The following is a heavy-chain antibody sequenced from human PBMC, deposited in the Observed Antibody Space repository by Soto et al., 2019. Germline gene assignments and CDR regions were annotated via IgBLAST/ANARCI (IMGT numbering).Heavy chain of an antibody. CDR3: ARRISPSDFDS. V-gene: IGHV4-39*01. J-gene: IGHJ4*02. D-gene: IGHD3-16*01. CDR2: IDYSGST. CDR1: GDSTSSRSYY. Sequence: SETLSLTCSVSGDSTSSRSYYWGWIRQPPGKGLEWIGSIDYSGSTYYTLSLKSRVTLSIDTSKNQFYLRLSSVTATDTALYYCARRISPSDFDSWGQGTLVTVSS.